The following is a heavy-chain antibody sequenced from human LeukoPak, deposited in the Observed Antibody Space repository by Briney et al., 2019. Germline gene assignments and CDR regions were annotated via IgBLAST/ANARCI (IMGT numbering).Heavy chain of an antibody. CDR2: ISAYNGNT. J-gene: IGHJ4*02. CDR1: GYTFTSYG. CDR3: VMDYGDLSFDY. V-gene: IGHV1-18*01. Sequence: GASVKVSCKASGYTFTSYGISWVRQAPGQGLEWMGWISAYNGNTNYAQKLQGRVTMTRDTSISTAYMELSRLRSDDTAVYYCVMDYGDLSFDYWGQGTLVTVSS. D-gene: IGHD4-17*01.